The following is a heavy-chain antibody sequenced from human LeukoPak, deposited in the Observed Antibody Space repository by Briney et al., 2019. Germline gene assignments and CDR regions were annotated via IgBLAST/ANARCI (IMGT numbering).Heavy chain of an antibody. J-gene: IGHJ5*02. V-gene: IGHV1-46*01. D-gene: IGHD1-26*01. CDR3: ARGGGTGPHWFDP. CDR1: GYTFTSNY. Sequence: GASVKVSCKGSGYTFTSNYMHWVRQAPGQGLEWMAIINPNGGSTNYAQKFQGRVTLTRDMSTSTVYMELSSLRSEDTAVYYCARGGGTGPHWFDPWGQGTLVTVSS. CDR2: INPNGGST.